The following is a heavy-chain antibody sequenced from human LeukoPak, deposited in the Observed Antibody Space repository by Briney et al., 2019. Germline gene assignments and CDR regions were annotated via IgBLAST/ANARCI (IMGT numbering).Heavy chain of an antibody. CDR2: TYYRSKWYN. CDR1: GDSVSSNSAA. Sequence: SQTLSLTFALSGDSVSSNSAAWNWTRQSPSRGLEWLGRTYYRSKWYNDYAVSVKSRIIINPDTSKNQFSLQLNSVTPEDTAVYYCAREIAYSSSWYHNYYYMDVWGKGTTVTVSS. D-gene: IGHD6-13*01. V-gene: IGHV6-1*01. CDR3: AREIAYSSSWYHNYYYMDV. J-gene: IGHJ6*03.